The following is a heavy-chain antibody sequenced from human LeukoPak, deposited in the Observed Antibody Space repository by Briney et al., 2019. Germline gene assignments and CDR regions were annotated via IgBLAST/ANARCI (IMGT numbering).Heavy chain of an antibody. CDR1: GYSISSGYY. J-gene: IGHJ4*02. CDR3: ARVGLGYYYDSSWALFDY. V-gene: IGHV4-38-2*02. Sequence: SETLSLTCTVSGYSISSGYYWGWIRQPPGKGLEWIGSIYHSGSTYYNPSLKSRVTISVDTSKNQFSLKLSSVTAADTAVYYCARVGLGYYYDSSWALFDYWGQGTLVTVSS. CDR2: IYHSGST. D-gene: IGHD3-22*01.